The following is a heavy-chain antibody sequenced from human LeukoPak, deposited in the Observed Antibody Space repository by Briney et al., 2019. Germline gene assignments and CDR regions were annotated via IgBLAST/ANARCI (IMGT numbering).Heavy chain of an antibody. CDR2: ISGSGGST. CDR1: GFTFSSYA. V-gene: IGHV3-23*01. J-gene: IGHJ2*01. CDR3: ARVRKYSGYYSWYSDL. Sequence: GGSLRLSCAASGFTFSSYAMSWVRQAPGKGLEWVSAISGSGGSTYYADSVKGRFTISRENAKNSLYLQMNSLRAGETAVYYCARVRKYSGYYSWYSDLWGRGTLVTVSS. D-gene: IGHD5-12*01.